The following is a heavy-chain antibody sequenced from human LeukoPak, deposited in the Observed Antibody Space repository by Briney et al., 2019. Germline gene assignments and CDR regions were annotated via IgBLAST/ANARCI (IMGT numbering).Heavy chain of an antibody. J-gene: IGHJ6*03. CDR1: GESFSGYY. D-gene: IGHD2-2*01. V-gene: IGHV4-34*01. CDR3: ARPRHCSSTTCSGYMDV. Sequence: PSETLSLXCAVYGESFSGYYWTWIRQPPGKGLEWIGEIDHIGRTNYNPSLKSRVTISVDRSKNQFSLKLSSVTAADTAVYYCARPRHCSSTTCSGYMDVWGRGTTVTVSS. CDR2: IDHIGRT.